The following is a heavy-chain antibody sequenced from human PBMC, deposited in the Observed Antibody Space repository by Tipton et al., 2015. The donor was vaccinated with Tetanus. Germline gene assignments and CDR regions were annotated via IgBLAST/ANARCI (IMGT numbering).Heavy chain of an antibody. CDR1: GYTFTQYY. CDR2: IYPSDGST. V-gene: IGHV1-46*04. Sequence: QSGAEVKKPGASVKLSCKTSGYTFTQYYLHWVRQAPGQGLEWMGMIYPSDGSTSYAEKLQGRVTMTRDTPTSTVYMEMSSLRSEDTAVYYCARAPNRISRAYDYWGQGTQITVSS. D-gene: IGHD1-14*01. CDR3: ARAPNRISRAYDY. J-gene: IGHJ4*02.